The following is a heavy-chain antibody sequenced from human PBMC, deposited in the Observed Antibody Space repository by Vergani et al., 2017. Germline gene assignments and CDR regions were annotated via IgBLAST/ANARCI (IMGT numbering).Heavy chain of an antibody. CDR3: ARDRHGGSYTYYFDY. CDR1: GGSINSSSHY. D-gene: IGHD1-26*01. J-gene: IGHJ4*02. CDR2: IYYSGST. Sequence: QLQLQESGPGLVKPSETLSLTCTVSGGSINSSSHYWGWIRQPPGKGLEWIGSIYYSGSTYYNPSLKSRVTISVDTSKNQFSLKLSSVTAADTAVYYCARDRHGGSYTYYFDYWGQGTLVTVSS. V-gene: IGHV4-39*07.